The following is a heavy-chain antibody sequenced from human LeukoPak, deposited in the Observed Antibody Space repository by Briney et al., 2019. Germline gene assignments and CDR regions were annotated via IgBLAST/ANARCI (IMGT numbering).Heavy chain of an antibody. CDR1: GYTFTSYD. D-gene: IGHD2-21*02. CDR3: ARVYKGGLLHQYYYYYMDV. Sequence: ASVKVSCKASGYTFTSYDINWVRQATGQGLEWMGWMNPNSGNTGYAQKFQGRVTMTRNTSISTAYMELSSLRSEDTAVYYCARVYKGGLLHQYYYYYMDVWGKGTTVTVSS. CDR2: MNPNSGNT. J-gene: IGHJ6*03. V-gene: IGHV1-8*01.